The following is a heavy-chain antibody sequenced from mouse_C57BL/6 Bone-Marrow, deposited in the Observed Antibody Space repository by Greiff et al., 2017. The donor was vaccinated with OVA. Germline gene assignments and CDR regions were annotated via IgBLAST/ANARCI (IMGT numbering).Heavy chain of an antibody. CDR3: ARDGDGYPWFAY. V-gene: IGHV2-9-1*01. Sequence: VKLVESGPGLVAPSQSLSITCTVSGFSLTSYAISWVRQPPGKGLEWLGVIWTGGGTNYNSALNSRLSISKDNSKSQVFLQMNSLQTDDTARYYCARDGDGYPWFAYWGQGTLVTVSA. J-gene: IGHJ3*01. CDR2: IWTGGGT. D-gene: IGHD2-3*01. CDR1: GFSLTSYA.